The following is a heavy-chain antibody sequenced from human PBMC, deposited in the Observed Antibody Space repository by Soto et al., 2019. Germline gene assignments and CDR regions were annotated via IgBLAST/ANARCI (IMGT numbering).Heavy chain of an antibody. CDR3: ARAHGPYYDSSYYGLARNYFDY. V-gene: IGHV3-30-3*01. Sequence: GGSLRLSCAATGFTFSSHATNWVRQAPGKGLEWVSVISFDGTNKYYAESVRGRYTISRDNSKNVLYLDMNSLRPDDTAIYYCARAHGPYYDSSYYGLARNYFDYWGQGALVTVYS. J-gene: IGHJ4*02. D-gene: IGHD3-22*01. CDR2: ISFDGTNK. CDR1: GFTFSSHA.